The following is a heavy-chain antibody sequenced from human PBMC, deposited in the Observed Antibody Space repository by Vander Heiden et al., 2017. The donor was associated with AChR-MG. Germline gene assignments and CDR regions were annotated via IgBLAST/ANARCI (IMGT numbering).Heavy chain of an antibody. CDR2: ISTYDGNT. CDR3: ARGGDYYYAMDV. V-gene: IGHV1-18*01. D-gene: IGHD1-26*01. Sequence: QPQLVQSGTEVKKPGASVKVPCKASGYTFTSYGISWVRQAPGQGLEWMGWISTYDGNTRYAQKIRGRVTMTTDTSTSTAYMELRSLRSDDTAVYYCARGGDYYYAMDVWGQGTTVTVSS. CDR1: GYTFTSYG. J-gene: IGHJ6*02.